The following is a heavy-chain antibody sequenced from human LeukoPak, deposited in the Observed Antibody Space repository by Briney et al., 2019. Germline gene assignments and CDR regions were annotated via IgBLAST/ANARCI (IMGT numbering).Heavy chain of an antibody. V-gene: IGHV5-51*01. CDR1: GYSFTSYW. CDR2: IYPGDSDT. Sequence: RSGGSLKISWKGSGYSFTSYWVGWVRQMPGKGLEWMGIIYPGDSDTRYSPSFQGQVTISADKSISTAYLQWSSLKASDTAMYYCARRPTTVTTTGAFDIWGQGTMVTVSS. CDR3: ARRPTTVTTTGAFDI. J-gene: IGHJ3*02. D-gene: IGHD4-17*01.